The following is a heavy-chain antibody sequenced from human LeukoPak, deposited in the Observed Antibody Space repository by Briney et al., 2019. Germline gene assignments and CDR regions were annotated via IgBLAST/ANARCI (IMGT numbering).Heavy chain of an antibody. Sequence: GASVKVSCKASGYTFANYEIHWVRQATEQGLEWMAWVNPNSDNANYAQKFQGRVTVTRNTFISTAYMELGSLGFEDTAVYYCARGTSYYASGSYPDFDYWGQGTLVTVSS. D-gene: IGHD3-10*01. CDR2: VNPNSDNA. CDR1: GYTFANYE. J-gene: IGHJ4*02. CDR3: ARGTSYYASGSYPDFDY. V-gene: IGHV1-8*03.